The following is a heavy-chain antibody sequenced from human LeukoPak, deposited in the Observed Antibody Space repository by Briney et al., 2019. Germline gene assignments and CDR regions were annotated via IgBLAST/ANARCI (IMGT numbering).Heavy chain of an antibody. D-gene: IGHD3-22*01. CDR3: AGDYDSSGYYLPI. CDR2: IYYSGST. V-gene: IGHV4-31*03. J-gene: IGHJ4*02. CDR1: GGSISSGGYY. Sequence: SETLSLTCTVSGGSISSGGYYWSWIRQHPGKGLEWIVYIYYSGSTYYNPSLKSRVTISVDTSKNQFSLKLSSVTAADTAVYYRAGDYDSSGYYLPIWGQGTLVTVSS.